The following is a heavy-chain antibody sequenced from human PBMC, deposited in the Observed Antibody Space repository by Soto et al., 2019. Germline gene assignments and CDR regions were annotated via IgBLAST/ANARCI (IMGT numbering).Heavy chain of an antibody. CDR1: GFTFSSYA. CDR2: ISSNGGST. CDR3: ATSGGYYYGSGSYDIDY. V-gene: IGHV3-64*01. Sequence: GGSLRLSCAASGFTFSSYAMHWVRQATGKGLEYVSAISSNGGSTYYANSVKGRFTISRDNSKNTLYLQMGSLRAEDMAVYYCATSGGYYYGSGSYDIDYWGQGTLVTVSS. J-gene: IGHJ4*02. D-gene: IGHD3-10*01.